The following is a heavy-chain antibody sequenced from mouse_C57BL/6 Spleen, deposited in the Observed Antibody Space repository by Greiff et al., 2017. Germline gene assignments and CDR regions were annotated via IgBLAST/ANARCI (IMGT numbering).Heavy chain of an antibody. J-gene: IGHJ2*01. D-gene: IGHD1-1*01. CDR3: TRGNLLRFDY. Sequence: QVQLQQSGAELVRPGASVTLSCKASGYTFTDYEMHWVKQTPVHGLEWIGAIDPETGGTAYNQKFKGKAILTADKSSSTAYMELRSLTSADSAVYYCTRGNLLRFDYWGQGTTLTVSS. V-gene: IGHV1-15*01. CDR2: IDPETGGT. CDR1: GYTFTDYE.